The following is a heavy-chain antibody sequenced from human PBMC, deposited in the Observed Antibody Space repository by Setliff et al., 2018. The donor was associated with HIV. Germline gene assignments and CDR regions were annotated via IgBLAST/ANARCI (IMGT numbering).Heavy chain of an antibody. D-gene: IGHD6-6*01. Sequence: PSETLSLTCTVSGGPISSGSYYWTWIRQPAGKGLEWIGSIYHSGSTYYNPSLKSRVTISVDTSKNQFSLKLSSVTAADTAVYYCARALEVAAARQHAFDIWGQGTMVTVSS. CDR3: ARALEVAAARQHAFDI. CDR2: IYHSGST. V-gene: IGHV4-39*07. CDR1: GGPISSGSYY. J-gene: IGHJ3*02.